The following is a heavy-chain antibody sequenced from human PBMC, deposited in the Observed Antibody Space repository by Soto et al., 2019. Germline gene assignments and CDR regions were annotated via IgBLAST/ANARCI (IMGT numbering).Heavy chain of an antibody. CDR3: ARLKRGYSYGSIIDF. CDR2: IFYSGST. CDR1: GDCIRNYY. V-gene: IGHV4-59*07. D-gene: IGHD5-18*01. Sequence: PSDTLSLTCTVSGDCIRNYYWSWIRQPPGKGLEYIGYIFYSGSTNYNPSLKSRVAISVDTSRNQFALKLRSVTAADTATYYCARLKRGYSYGSIIDFWGRGTLVTVSS. J-gene: IGHJ4*01.